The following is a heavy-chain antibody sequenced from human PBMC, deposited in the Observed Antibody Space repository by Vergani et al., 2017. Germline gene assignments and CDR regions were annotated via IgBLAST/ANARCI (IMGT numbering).Heavy chain of an antibody. CDR3: ARGEGDIVVVPAAIDY. V-gene: IGHV3-33*08. D-gene: IGHD2-2*01. CDR2: IWYDGSNK. J-gene: IGHJ4*02. CDR1: GFTFSSYG. Sequence: QVQLVESGGGVVQPGRSLRLSCAASGFTFSSYGMHWVRQAPGKGLEWVAVIWYDGSNKYYADSVKGRFTISRENSKNTLYLQMNSLRAEDTAVYYCARGEGDIVVVPAAIDYWGQGTLVTVSS.